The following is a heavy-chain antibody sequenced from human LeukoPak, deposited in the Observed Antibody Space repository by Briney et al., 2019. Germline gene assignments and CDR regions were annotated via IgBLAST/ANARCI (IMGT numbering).Heavy chain of an antibody. CDR3: ARGKRYCSGGSCIDY. Sequence: PGGSLRLSCAASGFTFSSYSMNWVRQAPGKGLEWVSSISSSSSYIYYADSVKGRFTISRDNAKNPLYLQMNSLRAEDTAVYYCARGKRYCSGGSCIDYWGQGTLVTVSS. J-gene: IGHJ4*02. CDR2: ISSSSSYI. CDR1: GFTFSSYS. D-gene: IGHD2-15*01. V-gene: IGHV3-21*01.